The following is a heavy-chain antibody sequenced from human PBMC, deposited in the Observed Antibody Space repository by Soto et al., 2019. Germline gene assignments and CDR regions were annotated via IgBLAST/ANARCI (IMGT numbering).Heavy chain of an antibody. D-gene: IGHD2-15*01. CDR3: ARGLHYNWFDP. J-gene: IGHJ5*02. CDR1: GHTFTNFG. Sequence: GASVKVSCKASGHTFTNFGISWVRQAPGQGLEWMGRIIPILGIANYAQKFQGRVTITADKSMSTAYMELSSLRSEDTAVYYCARGLHYNWFDPWGQGTLVTVSS. V-gene: IGHV1-69*04. CDR2: IIPILGIA.